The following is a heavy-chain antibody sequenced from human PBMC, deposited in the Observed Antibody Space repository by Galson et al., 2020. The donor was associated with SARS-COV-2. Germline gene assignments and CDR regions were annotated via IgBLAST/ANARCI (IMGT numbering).Heavy chain of an antibody. CDR1: GYTFTGYY. Sequence: GASLKISCQPSGYTFTGYYMHWVRQAPGQGLEWQGRINPNSRGTNYVQKLQGRFTMTRDTSISTAYMELSSLRSDDTAVYYCAVGWLQEFDYWGQGTLVTVSS. CDR2: INPNSRGT. CDR3: AVGWLQEFDY. D-gene: IGHD5-12*01. V-gene: IGHV1-2*06. J-gene: IGHJ4*02.